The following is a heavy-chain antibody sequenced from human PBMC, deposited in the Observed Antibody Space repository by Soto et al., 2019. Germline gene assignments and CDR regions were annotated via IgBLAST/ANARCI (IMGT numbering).Heavy chain of an antibody. Sequence: GGSLRLSCAASGFTFSSYGMHWVRQAPGKGLEWVAVIWYDGSNKYYADSVKGRFTISRDNSKNTLYLQMNSLRAEDTAVYYCARGDRITIFGVVIGDYFDYWGQGTLVTVS. J-gene: IGHJ4*02. D-gene: IGHD3-3*01. V-gene: IGHV3-33*01. CDR3: ARGDRITIFGVVIGDYFDY. CDR2: IWYDGSNK. CDR1: GFTFSSYG.